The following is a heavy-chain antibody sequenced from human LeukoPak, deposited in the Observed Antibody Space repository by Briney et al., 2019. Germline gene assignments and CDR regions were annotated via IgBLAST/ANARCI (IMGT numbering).Heavy chain of an antibody. J-gene: IGHJ4*02. CDR2: IKQDGSEK. Sequence: AGGSLRLSCAASGFAFSSCWMSWVRQAPGKGLEWVASIKQDGSEKYYVDSVKGRFTISRDNAKNSLYLQMNSLRAEDTAVYYCARARYYDSSGHYYYFDYWGQGTLATVSS. CDR3: ARARYYDSSGHYYYFDY. D-gene: IGHD3-22*01. V-gene: IGHV3-7*05. CDR1: GFAFSSCW.